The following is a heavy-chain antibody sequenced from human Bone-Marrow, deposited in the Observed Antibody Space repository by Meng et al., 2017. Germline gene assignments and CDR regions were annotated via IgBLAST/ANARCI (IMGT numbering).Heavy chain of an antibody. CDR1: GYTFISNG. V-gene: IGHV1-18*01. J-gene: IGHJ3*02. D-gene: IGHD2-21*02. Sequence: ASVKVSCKASGYTFISNGISWVRQAPGQGLEWMGWISTYNGNTNYAQNVQGRVTMTTDTSTSTAYMELRSMRSDDTAVYYCARVKELVYCGGDCYSINAFDIWGQGTTVTVSS. CDR2: ISTYNGNT. CDR3: ARVKELVYCGGDCYSINAFDI.